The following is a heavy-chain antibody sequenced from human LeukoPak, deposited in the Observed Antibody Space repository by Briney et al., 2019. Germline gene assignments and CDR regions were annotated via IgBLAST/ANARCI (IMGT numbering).Heavy chain of an antibody. CDR3: TRSLIWIREY. V-gene: IGHV3-73*01. CDR1: GFTVSGSN. D-gene: IGHD5-18*01. Sequence: PGGSPRLACAASGFTVSGSNMHWVRQASGKGLEWVGRVGNKASSYATAYAASVKGRFTISRDDSKNTAYLQMNSLKTEDTAVYYCTRSLIWIREYWGQRTLVTVSS. CDR2: VGNKASSYAT. J-gene: IGHJ4*02.